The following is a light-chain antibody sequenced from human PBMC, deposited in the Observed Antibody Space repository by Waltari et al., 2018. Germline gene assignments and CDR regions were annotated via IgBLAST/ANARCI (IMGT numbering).Light chain of an antibody. Sequence: DNQMSQSPSCVSASVGDRATVAGRASQGISSWSPWYQQKPGEAPKLLIYGTSTLKSGVPSRFSGSGSGTDFTLTISRLQPEDCATYYCQQANSFPRNFGQGTRVEIK. CDR2: GTS. CDR3: QQANSFPRN. V-gene: IGKV1-12*01. J-gene: IGKJ5*01. CDR1: QGISSW.